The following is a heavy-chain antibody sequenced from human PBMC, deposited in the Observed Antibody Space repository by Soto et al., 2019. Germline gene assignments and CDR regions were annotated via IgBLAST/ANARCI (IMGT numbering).Heavy chain of an antibody. J-gene: IGHJ6*02. D-gene: IGHD3-9*01. CDR1: GFTVSSNY. V-gene: IGHV3-66*01. CDR3: ASEGYYDILTGYYPPSGVYGMDV. CDR2: IYSGGST. Sequence: GGSLRLSCAASGFTVSSNYMSWVRQAPGKGLEWVSVIYSGGSTYYADSVKDRFTISRDNSKNTLYLQMNSLRAEDTAVYYCASEGYYDILTGYYPPSGVYGMDVWGQGTTVTVS.